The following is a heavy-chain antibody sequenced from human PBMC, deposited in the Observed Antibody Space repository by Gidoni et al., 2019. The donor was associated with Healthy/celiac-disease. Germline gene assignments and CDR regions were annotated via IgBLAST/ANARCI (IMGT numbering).Heavy chain of an antibody. CDR2: IYYSGRT. D-gene: IGHD4-17*01. CDR3: ARYGGATVTFDY. Sequence: QLQLQESGPGLVKPSETLSLTCTVSGGSISRSSYYWGWIRQPPGKGLEWIGSIYYSGRTYYNPSLKSRVTISVDTSKNQFSLKLSSVTAADTAVYYCARYGGATVTFDYWGQGTLVTVSS. J-gene: IGHJ4*02. V-gene: IGHV4-39*01. CDR1: GGSISRSSYY.